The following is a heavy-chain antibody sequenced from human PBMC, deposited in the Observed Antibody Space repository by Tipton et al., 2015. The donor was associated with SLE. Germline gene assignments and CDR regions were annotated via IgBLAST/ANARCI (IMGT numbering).Heavy chain of an antibody. V-gene: IGHV3-7*01. Sequence: LSLTCTVSGASISSSSYSWNWVRQAPGQGLEWVANINQDGSERDYVDSVRGRFTISRDNPKNSLYLQMNSLRAEDTAVYYCAKVVRSGSYYEYYYYMDVWGKGTTVTVSS. CDR3: AKVVRSGSYYEYYYYMDV. CDR2: INQDGSER. J-gene: IGHJ6*03. CDR1: GASISSSS. D-gene: IGHD1-26*01.